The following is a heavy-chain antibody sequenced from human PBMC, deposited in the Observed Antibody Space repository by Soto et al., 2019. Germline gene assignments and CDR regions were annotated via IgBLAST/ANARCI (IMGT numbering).Heavy chain of an antibody. CDR2: IKEDGSQK. V-gene: IGHV3-7*01. J-gene: IGHJ4*02. CDR1: GFTFSHYW. D-gene: IGHD3-10*01. Sequence: EVQLVESGGDLVQPGGSLRLSCAVSGFTFSHYWMTWVRQAPGKGLEWVANIKEDGSQKNYVESVKGRFTVSRDNTKNSLYLQMNSLRDEDTAVYYCARSGSEVDYWGQGTLVIVSS. CDR3: ARSGSEVDY.